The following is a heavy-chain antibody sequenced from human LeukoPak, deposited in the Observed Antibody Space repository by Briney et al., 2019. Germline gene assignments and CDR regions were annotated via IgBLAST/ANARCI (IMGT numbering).Heavy chain of an antibody. CDR3: AREGTQWLVRWSFDY. D-gene: IGHD6-19*01. CDR2: ISYDGSNK. CDR1: GFTFSSYA. Sequence: PGGSLRLSCAASGFTFSSYAMHWVRQAPGKGLEWVAVISYDGSNKYYADSVKGRFTISRDNSRNTLYLQVNSLRADDTAVYYCAREGTQWLVRWSFDYWGQGTLVTVSS. J-gene: IGHJ4*02. V-gene: IGHV3-30-3*01.